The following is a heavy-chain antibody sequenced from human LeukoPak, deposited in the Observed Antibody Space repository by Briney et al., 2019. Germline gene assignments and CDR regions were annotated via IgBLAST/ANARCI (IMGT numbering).Heavy chain of an antibody. CDR1: GFTFSSYW. D-gene: IGHD3-22*01. CDR2: IKQDGSEK. V-gene: IGHV3-7*01. J-gene: IGHJ3*02. CDR3: ARLSITMIVVVTAFDI. Sequence: GRSLRLSCAASGFTFSSYWMSWVRQAPGKGLEWVANIKQDGSEKYYVDSVKGRFTISRDNAKNSLYLQMNSLRAEDTAVYYCARLSITMIVVVTAFDIWGQGTMVTVSS.